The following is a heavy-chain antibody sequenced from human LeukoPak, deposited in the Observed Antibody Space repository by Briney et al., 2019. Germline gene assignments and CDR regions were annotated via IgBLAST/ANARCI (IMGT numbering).Heavy chain of an antibody. Sequence: GGSLRLSCSASGFSFSDFYMSWFRLSPEKGLEWIAYITSSGTTTEYADSVKGRFTISRVNAKNSLYLQMNSLRPEDTAVYYCRREPDYGDPYWGQGTLVTVSS. CDR2: ITSSGTTT. D-gene: IGHD4/OR15-4a*01. CDR1: GFSFSDFY. J-gene: IGHJ4*02. V-gene: IGHV3-11*01. CDR3: RREPDYGDPY.